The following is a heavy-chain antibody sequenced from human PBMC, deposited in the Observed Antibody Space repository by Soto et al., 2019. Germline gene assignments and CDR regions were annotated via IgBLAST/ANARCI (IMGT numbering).Heavy chain of an antibody. V-gene: IGHV3-15*07. J-gene: IGHJ4*02. Sequence: GGSLRLSCAASGFTFSNAGMNWVRQAPGKGLEWVGRIKSKTDGGTTDYAAPVKGRFTISRDDSKNTLYLQMNSLKTEDTVVYYCTTRITMIVVVKNFDYWGQGTLVTVSS. CDR2: IKSKTDGGTT. D-gene: IGHD3-22*01. CDR3: TTRITMIVVVKNFDY. CDR1: GFTFSNAG.